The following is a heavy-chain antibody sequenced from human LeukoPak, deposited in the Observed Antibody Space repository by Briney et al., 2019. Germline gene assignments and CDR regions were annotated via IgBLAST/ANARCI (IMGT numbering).Heavy chain of an antibody. CDR2: ISYDGSNK. Sequence: GGSLRLSCAASGFTFSSYGMHWVRQAPGKGLEWVAVISYDGSNKYYADSVKGRFTISRDNSENTLYLQMNSLRAEDTAVYYCAKDLTDSSGCWGQGTLVTVSS. CDR1: GFTFSSYG. D-gene: IGHD6-19*01. V-gene: IGHV3-30*18. CDR3: AKDLTDSSGC. J-gene: IGHJ4*02.